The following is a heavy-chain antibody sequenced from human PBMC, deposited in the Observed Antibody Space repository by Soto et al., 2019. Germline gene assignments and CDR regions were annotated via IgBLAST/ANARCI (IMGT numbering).Heavy chain of an antibody. J-gene: IGHJ6*02. CDR2: ISGSGGST. CDR1: GFTFSSYA. D-gene: IGHD3-10*01. CDR3: ANAYGSGSYYTDDYGMDV. Sequence: GGSLRLSCAASGFTFSSYAMSWVRQAPGKGLEWVSAISGSGGSTYYADSVKGRFTISRDNSKNTLYLQMNSLRAEDTAVYYCANAYGSGSYYTDDYGMDVWGQGTTVTVSS. V-gene: IGHV3-23*01.